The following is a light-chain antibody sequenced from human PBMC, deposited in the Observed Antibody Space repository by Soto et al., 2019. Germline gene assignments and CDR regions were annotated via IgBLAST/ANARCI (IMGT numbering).Light chain of an antibody. CDR2: DGS. CDR1: QSVNSY. J-gene: IGKJ5*01. CDR3: QQRSDWPPIT. Sequence: EIVLTQSPDTLCLSPGDRATLSCRASQSVNSYLAWYQQKPGQAPRLLIYDGSNRATGIPARFSGSGSGTDFTLTISSLEPEDFAVYYCQQRSDWPPITFGQGTRLEI. V-gene: IGKV3-11*01.